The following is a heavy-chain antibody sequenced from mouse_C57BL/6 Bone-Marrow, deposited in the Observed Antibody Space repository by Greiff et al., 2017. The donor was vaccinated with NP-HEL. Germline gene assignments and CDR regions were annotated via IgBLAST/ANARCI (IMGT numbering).Heavy chain of an antibody. CDR2: ISSGGSYT. Sequence: EVHLVESGGDLVKPGGSLKLSCAASGFTFSSYGMSWVRQTPDKRLEWVATISSGGSYTYYPASVKGRFTISRDNAKNTLYLQMSSLKSEDTAMYYCARHAPLYYFDYWGQGTTLTVSS. CDR3: ARHAPLYYFDY. D-gene: IGHD6-1*01. J-gene: IGHJ2*01. CDR1: GFTFSSYG. V-gene: IGHV5-6*01.